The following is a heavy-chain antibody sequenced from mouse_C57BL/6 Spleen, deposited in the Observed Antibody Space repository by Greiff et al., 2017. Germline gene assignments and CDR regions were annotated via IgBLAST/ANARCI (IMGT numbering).Heavy chain of an antibody. CDR3: ARDCGYPYYFDY. CDR2: INYDGSST. V-gene: IGHV5-16*01. D-gene: IGHD2-2*01. Sequence: EVMLVESEGGLVQPGSSMKLSCTASGFTFSDYYMAWVRQVPEKGLEWVANINYDGSSTYYLDSLKSRFIISRDNAKNILYLQMSSLKSEDTATYYCARDCGYPYYFDYWGQGTTLTVSS. J-gene: IGHJ2*01. CDR1: GFTFSDYY.